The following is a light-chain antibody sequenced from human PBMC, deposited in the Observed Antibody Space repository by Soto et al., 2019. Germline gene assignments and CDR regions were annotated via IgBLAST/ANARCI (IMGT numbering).Light chain of an antibody. CDR1: QSISSY. Sequence: DIQMTQSPSSLSASVGDRVTITCRASQSISSYLNWYQQKPGKAPKVLIYAASSLQSGVRSRFSGSGSGTDFTLTISSLQPEDFATYYCQQSYSTLITFGQGTRLEIK. V-gene: IGKV1-39*01. J-gene: IGKJ5*01. CDR3: QQSYSTLIT. CDR2: AAS.